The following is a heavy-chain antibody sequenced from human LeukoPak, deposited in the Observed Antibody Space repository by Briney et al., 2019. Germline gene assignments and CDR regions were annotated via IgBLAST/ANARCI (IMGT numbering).Heavy chain of an antibody. J-gene: IGHJ5*01. Sequence: SETLSLTCTVSGXSISSYYGSWIRQPAGKGLEWIGRIYTSGSTNYNPSLKSRVTMSVDTSKNQFSLNLSSVTAADTAVYYCARELAARFDSWGQGTLVTVSS. CDR2: IYTSGST. V-gene: IGHV4-4*07. D-gene: IGHD6-6*01. CDR3: ARELAARFDS. CDR1: GXSISSYY.